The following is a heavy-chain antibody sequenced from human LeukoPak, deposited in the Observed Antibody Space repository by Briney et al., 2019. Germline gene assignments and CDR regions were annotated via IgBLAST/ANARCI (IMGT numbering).Heavy chain of an antibody. CDR3: ARGNSGYDYLSYYGMDV. V-gene: IGHV3-53*01. CDR1: GFTVSSNY. Sequence: GGSLRLSCAASGFTVSSNYMSWVRQAPGKGLEWVSVIYSGGSTYYADSVKGRFTISRDNSKNTLYLQMNSLRAEDTAVYYCARGNSGYDYLSYYGMDVWGQGTTVTVSS. CDR2: IYSGGST. D-gene: IGHD5-12*01. J-gene: IGHJ6*02.